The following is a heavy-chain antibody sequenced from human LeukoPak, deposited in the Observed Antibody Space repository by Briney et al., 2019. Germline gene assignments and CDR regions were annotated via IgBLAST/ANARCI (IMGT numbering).Heavy chain of an antibody. CDR1: GGTFSSYA. Sequence: GASVKVSCKASGGTFSSYAISWVRQAPGQGLEWMGGIIPIFGTANYAQKFQGRVTITTDESTSTAYMELSSLRSEDTAVYYCARGVVPAADGYYFDYWGQGTLVTVSS. J-gene: IGHJ4*02. CDR2: IIPIFGTA. CDR3: ARGVVPAADGYYFDY. V-gene: IGHV1-69*05. D-gene: IGHD2-2*01.